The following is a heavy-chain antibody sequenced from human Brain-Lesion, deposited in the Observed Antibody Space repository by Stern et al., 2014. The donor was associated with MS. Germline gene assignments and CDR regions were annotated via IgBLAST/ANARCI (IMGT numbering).Heavy chain of an antibody. D-gene: IGHD2-2*01. CDR3: AGAIGKYELLEAFDM. J-gene: IGHJ3*02. CDR2: IYYSGTT. V-gene: IGHV4-30-4*01. CDR1: GASIDGGDYY. Sequence: VQLLESGPGLVKPSQTLPLTCTVSGASIDGGDYYWSWIRQPPGKGLEWIGHIYYSGTTYYKASLKSRVTISLDTSKNQFSLNLSSVTAADTAVYYCAGAIGKYELLEAFDMWGQGTKVTVSS.